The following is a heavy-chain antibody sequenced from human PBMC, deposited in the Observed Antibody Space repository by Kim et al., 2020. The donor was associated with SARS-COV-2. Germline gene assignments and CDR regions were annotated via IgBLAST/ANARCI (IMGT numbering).Heavy chain of an antibody. Sequence: SLKSRVTISVDTSKNQFSRKLSSVTAADTAVYYCARLVPAAYGDHVYFDYWGQGTLVTVSS. J-gene: IGHJ4*02. D-gene: IGHD4-17*01. V-gene: IGHV4-31*02. CDR3: ARLVPAAYGDHVYFDY.